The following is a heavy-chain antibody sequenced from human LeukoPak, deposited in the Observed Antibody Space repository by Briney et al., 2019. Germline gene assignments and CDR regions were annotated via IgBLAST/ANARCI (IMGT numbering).Heavy chain of an antibody. CDR1: GYTFTGYY. V-gene: IGHV1-2*02. D-gene: IGHD4-17*01. CDR2: INPNSGGT. Sequence: ASVKVSCKASGYTFTGYYMHWVRQAPGQGLEWMGWINPNSGGTNYAQKFQGRVTMTRDTSISTAYMELSMLRSDDTAVYYCARGDYGDYGANWYFDLWGRGTLVTVSS. CDR3: ARGDYGDYGANWYFDL. J-gene: IGHJ2*01.